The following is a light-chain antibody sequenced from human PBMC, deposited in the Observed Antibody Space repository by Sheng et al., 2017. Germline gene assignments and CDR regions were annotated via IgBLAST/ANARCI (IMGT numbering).Light chain of an antibody. CDR3: QQRSNWPST. CDR2: DAS. V-gene: IGKV3-11*01. J-gene: IGKJ1*01. CDR1: QTVTNGY. Sequence: IVLTQSPGTLSLSPGERATLSCKASQTVTNGYLAWYQQKPGQAPRLLIYDASNRATGIPARFSGSGSATDFTLTISRVEPEDSAVYYCQQRSNWPSTFGQGTKVTVK.